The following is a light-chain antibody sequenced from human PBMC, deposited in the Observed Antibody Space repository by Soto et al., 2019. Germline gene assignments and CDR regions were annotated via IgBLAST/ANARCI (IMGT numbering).Light chain of an antibody. V-gene: IGKV3-11*01. Sequence: EVVLTQSPATLSLSPGERATLSCRASQSVSSYLAWYQQNPGQAPRLLIYDASNRAAGIPARFGGSGSGTDFTLTISSLEPEDFAVYYCQQRQHWPPITFGQGTRLEIK. J-gene: IGKJ5*01. CDR3: QQRQHWPPIT. CDR2: DAS. CDR1: QSVSSY.